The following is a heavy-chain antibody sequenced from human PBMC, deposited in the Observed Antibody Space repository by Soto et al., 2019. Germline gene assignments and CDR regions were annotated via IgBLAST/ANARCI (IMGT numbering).Heavy chain of an antibody. J-gene: IGHJ4*02. CDR1: GYTFSNFW. D-gene: IGHD6-13*01. CDR3: ARSPRSSLYFDY. CDR2: IYPGDPET. V-gene: IGHV5-51*01. Sequence: GESLKISCQCSGYTFSNFWIAWVRQLPGKGLEYMGIIYPGDPETRYSPSFHGKVTISADRSIGTAYLQWSSLEASDSAFYFCARSPRSSLYFDYWGQGALVTVSS.